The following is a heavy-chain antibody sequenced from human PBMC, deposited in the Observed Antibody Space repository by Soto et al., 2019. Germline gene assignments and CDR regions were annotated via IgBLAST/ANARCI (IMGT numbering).Heavy chain of an antibody. CDR1: GFTFSSYA. Sequence: GGSLRLSCAASGFTFSSYAMHWVRQAPGKGLEWVAVISYDGSNKYYADSVKGRFTISRDNSKNTLYLQMNSLRAEDTAVYYCARDGVYYDFWSGYPIPYYFDYWGQGTLVTVSS. CDR3: ARDGVYYDFWSGYPIPYYFDY. V-gene: IGHV3-30-3*01. CDR2: ISYDGSNK. J-gene: IGHJ4*02. D-gene: IGHD3-3*01.